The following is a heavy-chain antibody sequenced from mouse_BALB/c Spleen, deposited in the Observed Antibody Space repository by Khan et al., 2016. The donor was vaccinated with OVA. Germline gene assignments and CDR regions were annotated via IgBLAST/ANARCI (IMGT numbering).Heavy chain of an antibody. CDR3: ARDGSRYNYAMDS. CDR2: ISYSGST. J-gene: IGHJ4*01. V-gene: IGHV3-2*02. Sequence: EVQLVESGPGLVKPSQSLSLTYTVTGYSITSDYAWNWIRQFPGNKLEWMGYISYSGSTNYNPSLKSRISITRDTSKNQFFLQLSSVTTEDTATYYCARDGSRYNYAMDSWGQGTAVTVSS. D-gene: IGHD2-3*01. CDR1: GYSITSDYA.